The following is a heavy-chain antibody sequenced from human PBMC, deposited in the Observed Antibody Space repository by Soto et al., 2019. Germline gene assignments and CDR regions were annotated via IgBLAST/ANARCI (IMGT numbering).Heavy chain of an antibody. D-gene: IGHD2-2*01. CDR2: IIPILGIA. CDR3: ARDVAESHIVVVPAAPATDY. CDR1: GGTFSSYT. V-gene: IGHV1-69*04. Sequence: ASVKVSCKASGGTFSSYTISWVRQAPGQGLEWMGRIIPILGIANYAQKFQGRVTITADKSTSTAYMELSSLRSEDTAVYYCARDVAESHIVVVPAAPATDYWGQGTLVTVSS. J-gene: IGHJ4*02.